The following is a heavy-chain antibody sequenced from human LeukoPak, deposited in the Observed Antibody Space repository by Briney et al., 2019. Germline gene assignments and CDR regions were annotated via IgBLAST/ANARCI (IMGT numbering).Heavy chain of an antibody. CDR1: GGSFSGCY. CDR2: FNHSGST. D-gene: IGHD3-10*01. V-gene: IGHV4-34*01. Sequence: SETLSLTCAVYGGSFSGCYWCWIRHPPGKGLEWIGEFNHSGSTNYNPSLKSRVTISVATPKKQFHLKLSSVTAANTTVYYCARGAEWYYYGSESYYKADNWFDPWGQGTLVTVSS. CDR3: ARGAEWYYYGSESYYKADNWFDP. J-gene: IGHJ5*02.